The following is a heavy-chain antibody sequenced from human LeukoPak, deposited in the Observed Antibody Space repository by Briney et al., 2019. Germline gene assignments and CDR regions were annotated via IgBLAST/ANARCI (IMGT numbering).Heavy chain of an antibody. J-gene: IGHJ4*02. Sequence: GASVKVSCKASGGTFSSYAISWVRQAPGQGLEWMGRVIPILGIANYAQKFQGRVTITADKSTSTAYMELSSLRSEDTAVYYCAARCRPAAYYYDSSGYPDYWGQGTLVTVSS. CDR1: GGTFSSYA. CDR3: AARCRPAAYYYDSSGYPDY. V-gene: IGHV1-69*04. CDR2: VIPILGIA. D-gene: IGHD3-22*01.